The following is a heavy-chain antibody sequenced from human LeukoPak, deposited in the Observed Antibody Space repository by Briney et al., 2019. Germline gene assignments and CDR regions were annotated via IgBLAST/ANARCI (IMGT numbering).Heavy chain of an antibody. J-gene: IGHJ4*02. CDR2: IYYSGST. Sequence: PSETLSLTCTVSGGSISNSNYFWGWVRQPPGKGLEGIGSIYYSGSTYYNPSLKSRVTISIDTSKNHFSLKLSSVTAADTAFYYCATEDVVIPTAAQRPLDYWGQGTLVTVSS. CDR3: ATEDVVIPTAAQRPLDY. V-gene: IGHV4-39*02. D-gene: IGHD2-2*01. CDR1: GGSISNSNYF.